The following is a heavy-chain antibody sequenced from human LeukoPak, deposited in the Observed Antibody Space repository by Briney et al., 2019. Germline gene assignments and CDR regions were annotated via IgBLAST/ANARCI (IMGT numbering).Heavy chain of an antibody. V-gene: IGHV1-46*01. CDR2: INPSGGST. Sequence: ASVKVSCKASGYTFTSYYMHWVRQAPGQGLEWMGIINPSGGSTSYAQKFQGRVTITRDTSASTAYMELSSLRSEDTAVYYCARLGYCSGGSCSNFDYWGQGTLVTVSS. D-gene: IGHD2-15*01. J-gene: IGHJ4*02. CDR3: ARLGYCSGGSCSNFDY. CDR1: GYTFTSYY.